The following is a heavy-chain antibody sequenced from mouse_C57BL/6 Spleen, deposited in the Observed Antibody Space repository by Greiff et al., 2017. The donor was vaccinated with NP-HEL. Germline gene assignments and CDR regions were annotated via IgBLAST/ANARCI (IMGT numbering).Heavy chain of an antibody. J-gene: IGHJ1*03. CDR1: GYAFSSSW. Sequence: QVQLKQSGPELVKPGASVKISCKASGYAFSSSWMNWVKQRPGKGLEWIGRIYPGDGDTNYNGKFKGKATLTADKSSSTAYMQLSSLTSEDSAVYFCARWPLFITTVVATRYFDVWGTGTTVTVSS. CDR3: ARWPLFITTVVATRYFDV. CDR2: IYPGDGDT. D-gene: IGHD1-1*01. V-gene: IGHV1-82*01.